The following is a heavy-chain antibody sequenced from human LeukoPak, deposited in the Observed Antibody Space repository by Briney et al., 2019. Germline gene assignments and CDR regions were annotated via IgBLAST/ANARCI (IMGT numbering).Heavy chain of an antibody. V-gene: IGHV1-18*01. CDR2: ISAYNGNT. Sequence: ASVKVSCKASVYTFTSYGISWVRQAPGQGLEWMGWISAYNGNTNYAQKLQGRVTMTTDTSTSTAYMELRSLRSDDTAVYYCARDHGGGADSSGPWPGYWGQGTLVTFSS. CDR1: VYTFTSYG. CDR3: ARDHGGGADSSGPWPGY. J-gene: IGHJ4*02. D-gene: IGHD3-22*01.